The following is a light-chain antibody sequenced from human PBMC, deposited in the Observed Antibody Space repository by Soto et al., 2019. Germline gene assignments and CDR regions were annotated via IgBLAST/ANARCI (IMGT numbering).Light chain of an antibody. CDR2: GAS. V-gene: IGKV3-20*01. J-gene: IGKJ5*01. CDR1: QSVGTN. Sequence: TVYLGAGGIVKIYCRASQSVGTNLAWYQQRPGQAPRLLIYGASSRATGIPDRFIGSRSETGFPVTINVLAPEDFRVYFRQGYVSLPITFGQGTRLEIK. CDR3: QGYVSLPIT.